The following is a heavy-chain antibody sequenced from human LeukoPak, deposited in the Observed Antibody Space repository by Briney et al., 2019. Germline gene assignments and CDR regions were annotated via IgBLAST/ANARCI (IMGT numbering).Heavy chain of an antibody. CDR2: IYYSGST. CDR1: GGSISSGDYY. V-gene: IGHV4-30-4*01. D-gene: IGHD5-18*01. CDR3: ARGGYSYGYPWFDP. Sequence: PSETLSLTCTVSGGSISSGDYYWSWIRQPPGKGLEWIGYIYYSGSTYYNPSLKSRVTISVGTSKNQFSLKLSSVTAADTAVYYCARGGYSYGYPWFDPWGQGTLVTVSS. J-gene: IGHJ5*02.